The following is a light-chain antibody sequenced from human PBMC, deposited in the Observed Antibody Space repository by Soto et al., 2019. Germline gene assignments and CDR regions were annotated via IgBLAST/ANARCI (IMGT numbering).Light chain of an antibody. CDR3: QQSNSYPLT. CDR1: EDINSR. CDR2: AAF. Sequence: DIQMTQSPSSVSASVGDRVTISCRASEDINSRLAWYQQKPGNAPKLLIYAAFILQSGVPSRFSGSGSGTEFTLTISSLQPEDFATYYCQQSNSYPLTFGPGTKVDI. V-gene: IGKV1-12*01. J-gene: IGKJ3*01.